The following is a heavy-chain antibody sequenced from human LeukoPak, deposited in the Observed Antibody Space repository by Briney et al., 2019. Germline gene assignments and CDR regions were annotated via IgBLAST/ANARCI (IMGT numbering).Heavy chain of an antibody. D-gene: IGHD3-10*01. CDR2: ISYDGSNK. Sequence: GGSLRLSCAASGFTFSSYAMHWVRQAPGKGLEWVAVISYDGSNKYYADSVKGRFTISRDNSKNTLYLQMNSLRAEDTAVYYCAIRFSRGSGSAIDYWGHGTLVTVSS. J-gene: IGHJ4*01. CDR3: AIRFSRGSGSAIDY. CDR1: GFTFSSYA. V-gene: IGHV3-30*14.